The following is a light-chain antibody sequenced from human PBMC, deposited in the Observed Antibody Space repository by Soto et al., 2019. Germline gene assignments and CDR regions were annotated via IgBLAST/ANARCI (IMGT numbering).Light chain of an antibody. CDR2: EDN. V-gene: IGLV6-57*01. CDR1: RGSIASNY. Sequence: NFMLTQPHSVSESPGKTVIISCTRSRGSIASNYVQWYQQRPCSSPTTVIYEDNQRPSGVPDRFSGSIDSSSNSASLTISGLETEDEADYYCQSYDATNQVFGGGTKVTVL. J-gene: IGLJ3*02. CDR3: QSYDATNQV.